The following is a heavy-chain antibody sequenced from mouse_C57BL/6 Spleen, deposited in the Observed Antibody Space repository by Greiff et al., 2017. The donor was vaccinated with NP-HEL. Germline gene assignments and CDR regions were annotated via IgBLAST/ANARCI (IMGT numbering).Heavy chain of an antibody. CDR1: GYTFTSYW. D-gene: IGHD1-1*01. CDR3: TTNFYGSRYWYFDV. Sequence: VQLQQSGTVLARPGASVKMSCKTSGYTFTSYWMHWVKQRPGQGLEWIGAIYPGNSDTSYNQKFKGKAKLTAVTSASTAYMELSSLTNEDSAVYYCTTNFYGSRYWYFDVWGTGTTVTVSS. J-gene: IGHJ1*03. CDR2: IYPGNSDT. V-gene: IGHV1-5*01.